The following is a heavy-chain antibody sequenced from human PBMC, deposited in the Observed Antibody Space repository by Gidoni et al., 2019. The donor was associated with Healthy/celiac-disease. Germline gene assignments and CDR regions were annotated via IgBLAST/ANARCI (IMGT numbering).Heavy chain of an antibody. CDR3: ARLSGSYHEDGAFDI. CDR1: GGSISSSSYY. V-gene: IGHV4-39*01. J-gene: IGHJ3*02. D-gene: IGHD1-26*01. Sequence: QLQLQESGPGLVKPSETLSLTCTVSGGSISSSSYYWGWIRQPPGKGLEWIGSIYYSGSTYYNPSLKSRVTISVDTSKNQFSLKLSSVTAADTAVYYCARLSGSYHEDGAFDIWGQGTMVTVSS. CDR2: IYYSGST.